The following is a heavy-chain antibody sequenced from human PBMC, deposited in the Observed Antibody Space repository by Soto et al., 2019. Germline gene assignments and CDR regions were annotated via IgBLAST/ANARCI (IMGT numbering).Heavy chain of an antibody. CDR1: GVSISSSNW. Sequence: SETLSLTCAVYGVSISSSNWWIWFRQPPGKGLEWIGEIYHSGSTNYNPSLKSRVTISVDKSKNQFSLKLSSVTAADTAVYYCAGPYYYDSSGYHFHFPYWGQGTLVTVSS. CDR3: AGPYYYDSSGYHFHFPY. J-gene: IGHJ4*02. CDR2: IYHSGST. D-gene: IGHD3-22*01. V-gene: IGHV4-4*02.